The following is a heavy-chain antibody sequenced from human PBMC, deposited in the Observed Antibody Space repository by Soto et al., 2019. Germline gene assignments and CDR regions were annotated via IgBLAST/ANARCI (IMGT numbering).Heavy chain of an antibody. D-gene: IGHD3-16*01. CDR1: GYTFTSYA. Sequence: QVQLVQSGAEVKKPGASVKVSCKASGYTFTSYAMHWVRQAPGQRLEWMGWINAGNGNTKYSQKFQGRVTITRDASASTAYMELSSLRSEDTAVYYCARGEFLSYDDYWGQGTLVTVSS. J-gene: IGHJ4*02. CDR3: ARGEFLSYDDY. V-gene: IGHV1-3*01. CDR2: INAGNGNT.